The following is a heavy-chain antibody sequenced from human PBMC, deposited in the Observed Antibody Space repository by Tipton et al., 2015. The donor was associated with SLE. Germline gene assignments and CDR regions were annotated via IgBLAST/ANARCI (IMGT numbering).Heavy chain of an antibody. D-gene: IGHD1-26*01. Sequence: GSLRLSCTGSGFTFGNYGFHWVRQAPGTGLEWLSFIRHDGAEKYYADSVKGRFTISRDNAKKAVFLEMSSLRTEDTALYYCGVGAATRSYYHGMDVWGQGTAVTVSS. J-gene: IGHJ6*02. V-gene: IGHV3-30*02. CDR3: GVGAATRSYYHGMDV. CDR2: IRHDGAEK. CDR1: GFTFGNYG.